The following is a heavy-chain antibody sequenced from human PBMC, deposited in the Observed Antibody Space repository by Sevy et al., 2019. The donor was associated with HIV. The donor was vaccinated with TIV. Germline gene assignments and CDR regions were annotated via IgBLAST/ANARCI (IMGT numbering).Heavy chain of an antibody. CDR3: AKDGRRGNLNPGLH. V-gene: IGHV3-30*18. Sequence: GGSLRLSCAASGFTFSSYGMHWVRQAPGKGLEWVTVISYEGSKKYYADSVKGRFTISRDNSKNTFYLQMNSLRPEDTAVYYCAKDGRRGNLNPGLHWGQGTLVTVSS. D-gene: IGHD1-26*01. J-gene: IGHJ4*02. CDR2: ISYEGSKK. CDR1: GFTFSSYG.